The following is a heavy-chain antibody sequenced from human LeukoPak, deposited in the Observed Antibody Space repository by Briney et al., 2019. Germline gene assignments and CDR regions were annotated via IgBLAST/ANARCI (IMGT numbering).Heavy chain of an antibody. Sequence: GASVKVSCKASGGTFSSYAISWVRQAPGQGLEWMGGIIPIFGTANYAQKFQGRVTITADESTSTAYMELSSLRSEDTAVYYCASGAVPAAIYNWFDPWGQGTLVTVSS. CDR3: ASGAVPAAIYNWFDP. D-gene: IGHD2-2*01. CDR1: GGTFSSYA. CDR2: IIPIFGTA. J-gene: IGHJ5*02. V-gene: IGHV1-69*13.